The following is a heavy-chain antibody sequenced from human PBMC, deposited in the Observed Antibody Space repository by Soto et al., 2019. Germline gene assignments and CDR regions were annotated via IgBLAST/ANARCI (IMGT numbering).Heavy chain of an antibody. D-gene: IGHD1-26*01. CDR2: IYYSGST. V-gene: IGHV4-39*01. Sequence: QLQLQESGPGLVKPSETLSLTCTVSGGSISSSSYYWGWIRQPPGKGLEWIGSIYYSGSTYYNPPLKSRVTISVDTSKNQFSLKLSSVTAADTAVYYCARGVGATPLDYWGQGTLVTVSS. J-gene: IGHJ4*02. CDR1: GGSISSSSYY. CDR3: ARGVGATPLDY.